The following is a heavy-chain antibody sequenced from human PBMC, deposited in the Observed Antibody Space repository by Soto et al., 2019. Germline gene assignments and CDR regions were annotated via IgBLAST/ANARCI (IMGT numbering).Heavy chain of an antibody. J-gene: IGHJ6*02. CDR2: IYHSGST. D-gene: IGHD2-2*01. CDR3: ARVVGGYYYGMDV. V-gene: IGHV4-4*02. CDR1: GGSISSSNW. Sequence: QVQLQESGPGLVKPSGTLSLTCAVSGGSISSSNWWSWVRQPPGKGLEWIGEIYHSGSTNYNPSLKSRATISVDKSKNQYSLKLSSVTAADTAVYYCARVVGGYYYGMDVWGQGTTVTVSS.